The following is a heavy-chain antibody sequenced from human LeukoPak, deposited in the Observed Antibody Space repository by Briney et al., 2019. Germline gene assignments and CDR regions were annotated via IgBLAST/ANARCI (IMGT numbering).Heavy chain of an antibody. CDR1: GYSISSGFY. D-gene: IGHD3-9*01. CDR2: INHSGST. J-gene: IGHJ4*02. V-gene: IGHV4-38-2*02. Sequence: NASETLSLTCTVSGYSISSGFYWSWIRQPPGKGLEWIGEINHSGSTNYNPSLKSRVTISVETSKNQFSLKLSSVTPADTAVYYCARHSVLRYFDWLFTQSYFDYWGQGTLVTVSS. CDR3: ARHSVLRYFDWLFTQSYFDY.